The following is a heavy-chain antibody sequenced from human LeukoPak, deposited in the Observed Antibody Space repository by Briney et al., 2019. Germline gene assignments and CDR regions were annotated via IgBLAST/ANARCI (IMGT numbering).Heavy chain of an antibody. J-gene: IGHJ4*02. D-gene: IGHD1-7*01. CDR2: ISYDGSNK. Sequence: TLSLTCTVSDYSINSGHWWSWVRQAPGKGLEWVAVISYDGSNKYYADSVKGRFTISRDNSKNTLYLQLNSLRAEDTAVYYCAKDGSVELPPEFYFDYWGQGTLVTVSS. V-gene: IGHV3-30*18. CDR3: AKDGSVELPPEFYFDY. CDR1: DYSINSGHW.